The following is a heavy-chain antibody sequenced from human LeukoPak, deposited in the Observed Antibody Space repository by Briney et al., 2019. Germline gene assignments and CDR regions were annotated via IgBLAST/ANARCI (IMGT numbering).Heavy chain of an antibody. CDR1: GFSLSNYG. CDR2: IYDSGST. J-gene: IGHJ4*02. CDR3: AKSGGYGLIDY. D-gene: IGHD1-26*01. Sequence: TGGSLRLSCAASGFSLSNYGVNWVRQAPGKGLEWIGNIYDSGSTYYNASLQSRVTISIDTSKNQFSLRLSSVTAADTAMYYCAKSGGYGLIDYWGQGTLVTVSS. V-gene: IGHV4-59*04.